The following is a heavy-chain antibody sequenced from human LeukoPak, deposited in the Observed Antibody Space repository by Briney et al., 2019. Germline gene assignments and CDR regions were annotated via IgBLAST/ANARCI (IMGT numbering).Heavy chain of an antibody. CDR2: INEDGSEK. CDR3: ASGGHIDY. D-gene: IGHD3-16*01. V-gene: IGHV3-7*01. J-gene: IGHJ4*02. CDR1: GFTFRSFW. Sequence: PGGSLRLSCAASGFTFRSFWMTWVRQAPGKGLEWVANINEDGSEKNYVDSVKGRFTISRDNAKNSLYLQMNSLRVEDTAVYYCASGGHIDYWDQGTLVTVSS.